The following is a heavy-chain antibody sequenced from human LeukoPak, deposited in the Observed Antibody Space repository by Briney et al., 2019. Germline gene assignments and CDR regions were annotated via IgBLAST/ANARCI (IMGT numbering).Heavy chain of an antibody. Sequence: SETLSLTCTVSGGSISSGSYYWSWIRQPAGKGLEWTGRIYTSGSTNYNPSLKSRVTISVDTSKNQFSLKLSSVTAADTAVYYCAREGMTVTPFDYWGQGTLVTVSS. CDR2: IYTSGST. D-gene: IGHD4-17*01. CDR1: GGSISSGSYY. J-gene: IGHJ4*02. V-gene: IGHV4-61*02. CDR3: AREGMTVTPFDY.